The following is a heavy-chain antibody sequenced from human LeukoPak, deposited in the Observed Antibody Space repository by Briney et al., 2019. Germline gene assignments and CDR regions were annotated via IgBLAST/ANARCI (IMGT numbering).Heavy chain of an antibody. J-gene: IGHJ3*02. Sequence: GSLRLSCAASGFTFSDYYMSWIRQAPGKGLEWVSYISSSGSTIYYADSVKGRFTISRDNAKNSLYLQMNSLRAEDTAVYYCAKFVFYDAFDIWGQGTMVTVSS. V-gene: IGHV3-11*01. CDR2: ISSSGSTI. CDR3: AKFVFYDAFDI. CDR1: GFTFSDYY. D-gene: IGHD2/OR15-2a*01.